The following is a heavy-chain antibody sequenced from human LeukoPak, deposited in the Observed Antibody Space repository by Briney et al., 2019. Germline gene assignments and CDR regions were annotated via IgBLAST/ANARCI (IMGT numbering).Heavy chain of an antibody. D-gene: IGHD3-22*01. CDR3: ARDPYGGSGYYEYGAFDI. CDR1: GITVSTNY. CDR2: IYSGGAT. V-gene: IGHV3-66*01. J-gene: IGHJ3*02. Sequence: GGSLRLSCAASGITVSTNYMSWVRQAPEKGLEWVSIIYSGGATFYADSVKGRFTISRENSKNTLWLQMNSLRAEDTAVYYCARDPYGGSGYYEYGAFDIWGQGTMVTVSS.